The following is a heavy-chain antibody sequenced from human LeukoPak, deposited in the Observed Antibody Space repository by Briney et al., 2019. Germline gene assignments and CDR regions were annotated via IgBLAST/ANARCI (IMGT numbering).Heavy chain of an antibody. CDR2: ISHDGTDT. V-gene: IGHV3-74*01. J-gene: IGHJ2*01. CDR3: ARDVNLLFFDV. D-gene: IGHD2/OR15-2a*01. CDR1: GFTFSTYV. Sequence: GGSLRLSCAASGFTFSTYVMHWVRQAPGKGLMWVSRISHDGTDTSYADSVKGRFTISRDSAKNPLYLQMNSLRADDTAVYYCARDVNLLFFDVWGRGSLVTVSS.